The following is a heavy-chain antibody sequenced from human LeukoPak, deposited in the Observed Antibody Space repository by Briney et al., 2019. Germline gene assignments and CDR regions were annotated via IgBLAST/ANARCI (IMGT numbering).Heavy chain of an antibody. Sequence: GGSLRLSCAASGFTFDDYAMHWVRQAPGKGLEWVSGISWNSGSIGYADSVKGRFTISRDNAKNSLYLQMNSLRAEDTAVYYCARESYGDPFDYWGQGTLVTVSS. CDR2: ISWNSGSI. J-gene: IGHJ4*02. CDR1: GFTFDDYA. CDR3: ARESYGDPFDY. V-gene: IGHV3-9*01. D-gene: IGHD4-17*01.